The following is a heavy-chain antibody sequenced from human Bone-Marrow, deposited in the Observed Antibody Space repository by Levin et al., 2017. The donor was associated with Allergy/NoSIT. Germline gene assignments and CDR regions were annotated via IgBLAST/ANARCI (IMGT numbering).Heavy chain of an antibody. V-gene: IGHV1-69*04. Sequence: PVASVKVSCKISGGTFSTFPISWVRQAPGQGLVWMGRIIPILRITNYAPKFQDRLTIVADKSTTTAYMELSSLTSEDTAIYFCARGAFGYDVLTGHSPLDDWGQGTLVTVSS. J-gene: IGHJ4*02. CDR1: GGTFSTFP. CDR3: ARGAFGYDVLTGHSPLDD. D-gene: IGHD3-9*01. CDR2: IIPILRIT.